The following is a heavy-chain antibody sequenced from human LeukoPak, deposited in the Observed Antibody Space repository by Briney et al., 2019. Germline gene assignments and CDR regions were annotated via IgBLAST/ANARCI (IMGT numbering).Heavy chain of an antibody. V-gene: IGHV3-33*01. CDR1: GFTFSRHG. J-gene: IGHJ4*02. D-gene: IGHD2-21*02. CDR3: ARGIVVVTAADYYFDY. Sequence: GGSLRLSCAASGFTFSRHGMHGVRQAPGKGLEWVAVIWYDGSNKYYADSVKGRFTISRDNSKNTLYLQMNSLRAEDTAVYYCARGIVVVTAADYYFDYWGQGTLVTVSS. CDR2: IWYDGSNK.